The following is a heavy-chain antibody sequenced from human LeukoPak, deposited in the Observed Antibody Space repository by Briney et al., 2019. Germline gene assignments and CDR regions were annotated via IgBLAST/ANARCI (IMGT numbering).Heavy chain of an antibody. CDR1: GFTFSSYS. CDR2: ISSSSSYI. D-gene: IGHD3-22*01. Sequence: PGGSLRLSCAASGFTFSSYSMNWVRQAPGKGLEWVSSISSSSSYIYYADSVKGRFTISRDNSKNTLYLQMNSLRAEDTAVYYCAKDLSHRSGYSYYFDYWGQGTLVTVSS. V-gene: IGHV3-21*04. CDR3: AKDLSHRSGYSYYFDY. J-gene: IGHJ4*02.